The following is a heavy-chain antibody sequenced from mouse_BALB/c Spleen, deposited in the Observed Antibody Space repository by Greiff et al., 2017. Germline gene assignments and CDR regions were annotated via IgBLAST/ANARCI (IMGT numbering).Heavy chain of an antibody. CDR2: ISYSGST. D-gene: IGHD2-12*01. CDR1: GYSITSDYA. J-gene: IGHJ4*01. Sequence: EVKLMESGPGLVKPSQSLSLTCTVTGYSITSDYAWNWIRQFPGNKLEWMGYISYSGSTSYNPSLKSRISITRDTSKNQFFLQLNSVTTEDTATYYCARLRRDYAMDYWGQGTSVTVSS. V-gene: IGHV3-2*02. CDR3: ARLRRDYAMDY.